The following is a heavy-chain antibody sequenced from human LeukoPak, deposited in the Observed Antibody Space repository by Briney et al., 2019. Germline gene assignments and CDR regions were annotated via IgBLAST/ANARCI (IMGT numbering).Heavy chain of an antibody. V-gene: IGHV3-30*02. Sequence: GGSLRLSCAASGFTFSSYGMHWVRQAPGKGLDWVAFIHHDGSNKYYADSVRGRFTISRDNSKNTLYLQMNSLRAEDMALYYCAKEGSSWSTFDYWGQGTLVTVSS. CDR2: IHHDGSNK. J-gene: IGHJ4*02. CDR3: AKEGSSWSTFDY. D-gene: IGHD6-13*01. CDR1: GFTFSSYG.